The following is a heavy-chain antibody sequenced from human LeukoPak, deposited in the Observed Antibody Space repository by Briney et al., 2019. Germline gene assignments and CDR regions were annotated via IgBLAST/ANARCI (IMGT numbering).Heavy chain of an antibody. CDR1: RFTFRSYA. CDR2: FSGSGGDT. CDR3: AKSGYNRFDY. Sequence: GGSLRLSCAASRFTFRSYAMSWVRQAPGKGLEWVSAFSGSGGDTYYADSVKGRFTISRDNSKNTLYLQMNSLRAEDTAVYYCAKSGYNRFDYWGQGTLVTVSS. D-gene: IGHD5-24*01. V-gene: IGHV3-23*01. J-gene: IGHJ4*02.